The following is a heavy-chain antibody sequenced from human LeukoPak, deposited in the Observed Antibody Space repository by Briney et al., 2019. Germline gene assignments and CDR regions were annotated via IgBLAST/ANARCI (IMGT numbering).Heavy chain of an antibody. Sequence: GGSLRLSCAASGFTVSSNYMSWVRQAPGKGLEWVSYISSSGSTISYADSVKGRFTISRDNAKNSLYLQMNSLRAEDTAVYYCARDCPLTVAPLCIFDYWGQGTLVTVSS. CDR2: ISSSGSTI. V-gene: IGHV3-11*04. CDR3: ARDCPLTVAPLCIFDY. D-gene: IGHD2-2*01. J-gene: IGHJ4*02. CDR1: GFTVSSNY.